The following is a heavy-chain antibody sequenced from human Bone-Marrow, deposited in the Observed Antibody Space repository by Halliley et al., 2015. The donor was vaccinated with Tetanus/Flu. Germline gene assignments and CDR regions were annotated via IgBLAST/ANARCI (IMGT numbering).Heavy chain of an antibody. J-gene: IGHJ4*02. Sequence: KGLEWVSGIDWSSSRTGYADSVKGRFTISRDKAKNALYLQMSSLRAEDTALYYCARGEGSFDLWGQGTLVTVSS. V-gene: IGHV3-20*03. D-gene: IGHD2-21*01. CDR2: IDWSSSRT. CDR3: ARGEGSFDL.